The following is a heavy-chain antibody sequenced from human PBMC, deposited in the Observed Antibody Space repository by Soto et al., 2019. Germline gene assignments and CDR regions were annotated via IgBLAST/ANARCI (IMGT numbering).Heavy chain of an antibody. Sequence: QMQLVQSGPEVKKPGTSVKVSCKASGFTFTSSAMQWVRQARGQRLEWIGWIVVGSGNTNHAQKFQERVTITRDMYTSTAYMELSRLIPEDTAVYYCVQSTVQSLEGATGPDYWGHGTLVTVSS. CDR3: VQSTVQSLEGATGPDY. V-gene: IGHV1-58*02. D-gene: IGHD1-26*01. J-gene: IGHJ4*01. CDR1: GFTFTSSA. CDR2: IVVGSGNT.